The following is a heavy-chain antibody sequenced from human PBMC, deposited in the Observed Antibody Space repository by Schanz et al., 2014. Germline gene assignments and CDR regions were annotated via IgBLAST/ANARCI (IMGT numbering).Heavy chain of an antibody. J-gene: IGHJ4*02. CDR1: GYTFTTYY. CDR3: ARDGEAAAGCDY. Sequence: QVQLVQSGAEVKKPGVSVKVSCKASGYTFTTYYIHWVRQAPGQGLEWMGKINPSSGTTRIAQNFQGRLTVTRDTSTRTMNMELSRLRSEDTSVYDCARDGEAAAGCDYWGQGTLVTVSS. CDR2: INPSSGTT. V-gene: IGHV1-46*03. D-gene: IGHD6-13*01.